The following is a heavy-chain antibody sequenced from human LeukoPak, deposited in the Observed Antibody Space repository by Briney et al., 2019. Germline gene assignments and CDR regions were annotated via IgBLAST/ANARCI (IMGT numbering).Heavy chain of an antibody. CDR1: GGSFSGYY. V-gene: IGHV4-34*01. Sequence: SETLSLTCAVYGGSFSGYYWSWIRQPPGKGLEWIGEINHSGGTNYNPSLKSRVTISVDTSKNQFSLKLSSVTAADTAVYYCARANGDYGYWGQGTLVTVSS. J-gene: IGHJ4*02. CDR3: ARANGDYGY. CDR2: INHSGGT. D-gene: IGHD4-17*01.